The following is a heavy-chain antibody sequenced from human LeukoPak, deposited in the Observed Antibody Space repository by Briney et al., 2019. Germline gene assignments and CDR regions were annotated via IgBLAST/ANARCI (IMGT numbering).Heavy chain of an antibody. CDR2: ISSSSSYI. J-gene: IGHJ6*02. V-gene: IGHV3-21*01. Sequence: GGSLRLSCAASGFSFRDYWMSWVRQAPGKGLEWVSSISSSSSYIYYADSVKGRFTISRDNAKNSLYLQMNSLRAEDTAVYYCARDHFTSFYYYGMDVWGQGTTVTVSS. CDR3: ARDHFTSFYYYGMDV. CDR1: GFSFRDYW. D-gene: IGHD3-3*02.